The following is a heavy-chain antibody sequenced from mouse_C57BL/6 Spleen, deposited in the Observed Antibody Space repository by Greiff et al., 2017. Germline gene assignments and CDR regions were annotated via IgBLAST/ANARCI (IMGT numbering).Heavy chain of an antibody. D-gene: IGHD2-1*01. CDR2: IHPNSGST. V-gene: IGHV1-64*01. CDR1: GYTFTSYW. J-gene: IGHJ3*01. Sequence: QVQLQQPGAELVKPGASVKLSCKASGYTFTSYWMHWVKQRPGQGLEWIGMIHPNSGSTNYNEKFKSKATLTVDKASSTAYMQLSSLTSEDSAVDYCARDYYGNYEEVGYWGQGTLVTVSS. CDR3: ARDYYGNYEEVGY.